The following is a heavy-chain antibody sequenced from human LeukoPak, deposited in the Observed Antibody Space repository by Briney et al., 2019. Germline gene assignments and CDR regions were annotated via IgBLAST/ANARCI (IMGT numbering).Heavy chain of an antibody. V-gene: IGHV5-51*01. CDR2: IYPGDSDT. D-gene: IGHD5-18*01. CDR1: GYSFTSYR. J-gene: IGHJ4*02. CDR3: ARRGEAMDPFDY. Sequence: GESLKISCKDSGYSFTSYRIGWVRQMPGKGLEWMGIIYPGDSDTRYSPSFQGQVTISADKSINTAYLRWSSLKASDTAIYYCARRGEAMDPFDYWGQGTLVTVSS.